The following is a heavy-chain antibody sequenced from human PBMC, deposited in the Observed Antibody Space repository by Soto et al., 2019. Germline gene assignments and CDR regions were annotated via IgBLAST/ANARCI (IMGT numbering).Heavy chain of an antibody. V-gene: IGHV4-39*02. D-gene: IGHD1-20*01. CDR2: VSHRGST. CDR3: VSPYNFDFMAV. J-gene: IGHJ6*03. CDR1: GGSISSRSCY. Sequence: QLQLQESGPGLVKPSETLSLTCTVSGGSISSRSCYWGWVRQPQGKGLEWIGSVSHRGSTYYNPYLTSRVTIAVDTAKNHFSLKLNSVTAADPAVYYCVSPYNFDFMAVLGKGTPVTVSS.